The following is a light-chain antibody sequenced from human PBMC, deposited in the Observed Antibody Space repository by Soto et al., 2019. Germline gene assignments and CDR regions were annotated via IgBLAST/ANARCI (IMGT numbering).Light chain of an antibody. V-gene: IGKV1-39*01. CDR3: QQSFSITFT. J-gene: IGKJ3*01. CDR1: QTIGKY. CDR2: DAS. Sequence: DIQMTQSPSSLSATVGDRVTITCRASQTIGKYLNWYQQQPGKVPKLLIYDASYLQSGVPSRFSGSESGTDFTLNISNLRNEDFATYYCQQSFSITFTFGPGTKVDIK.